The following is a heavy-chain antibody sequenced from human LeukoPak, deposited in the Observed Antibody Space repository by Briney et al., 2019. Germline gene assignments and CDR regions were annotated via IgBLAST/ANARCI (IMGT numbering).Heavy chain of an antibody. V-gene: IGHV3-53*01. J-gene: IGHJ4*02. CDR3: AKRRKIAVGYYFDY. D-gene: IGHD6-19*01. Sequence: GGSLRLSCTASEFTVSSNYMSWVRQAPGKGLEWVSVIYSGGSTYYADSVKGRFTISRDNSKNTLYLQMNSLRAEDTAVYYCAKRRKIAVGYYFDYWGQGTLVTVSS. CDR2: IYSGGST. CDR1: EFTVSSNY.